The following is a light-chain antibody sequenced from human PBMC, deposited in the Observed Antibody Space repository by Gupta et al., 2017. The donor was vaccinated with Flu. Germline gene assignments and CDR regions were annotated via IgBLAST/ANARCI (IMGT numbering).Light chain of an antibody. V-gene: IGLV1-44*01. J-gene: IGLJ2*01. Sequence: QSGLPQPPSASGTPGQRVSISCSGSSSTIGSNAVNWYQHLPGTAPKLLIYVNNQRPSGVPDRFSGSKSGTAASLAISGLQAADEGDYYCASWDDSLSGQVVFGGGTKLTVL. CDR1: SSTIGSNA. CDR2: VNN. CDR3: ASWDDSLSGQVV.